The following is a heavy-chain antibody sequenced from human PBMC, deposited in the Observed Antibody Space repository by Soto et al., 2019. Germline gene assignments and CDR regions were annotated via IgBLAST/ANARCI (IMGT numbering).Heavy chain of an antibody. CDR1: GGTFSSFT. CDR2: IIPIYGTA. Sequence: SVKVSCKASGGTFSSFTISWVRQAPGQGLEWMGGIIPIYGTANYAQKFQDRVTIVADASTTTAYMELSSLRSEDTAMYYCAKDRRADWESYYYYAMDVWGQGTTVTVSS. V-gene: IGHV1-69*13. J-gene: IGHJ6*02. D-gene: IGHD1-26*01. CDR3: AKDRRADWESYYYYAMDV.